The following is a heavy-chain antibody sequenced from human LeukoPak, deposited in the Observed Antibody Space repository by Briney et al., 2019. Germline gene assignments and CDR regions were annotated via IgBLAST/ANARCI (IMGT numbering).Heavy chain of an antibody. CDR3: ARVNCSGGSCYAYYYYYYGMDV. V-gene: IGHV1-69*04. CDR1: GGTFSSYA. CDR2: IIPILGIA. D-gene: IGHD2-15*01. J-gene: IGHJ6*02. Sequence: SVKVSCKASGGTFSSYAISWVRQAPGQGLEWMGRIIPILGIANYAQKFQGRVTITADKSTSTAYMELSSLRSEDTAVYYGARVNCSGGSCYAYYYYYYGMDVWGQGTTVTVSS.